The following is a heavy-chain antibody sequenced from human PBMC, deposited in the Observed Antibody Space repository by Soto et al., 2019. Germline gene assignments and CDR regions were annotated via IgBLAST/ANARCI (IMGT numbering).Heavy chain of an antibody. CDR3: ASASAMGEPGFDY. Sequence: AETLSLTCAFSGCSISSSNWWIWVRQPPGKGLEWIGEIYHSGSTNYNASLKSRVTISVDKCKNQFSLKLSSVTAADTAVYYCASASAMGEPGFDYWGQGTLVTVSS. CDR2: IYHSGST. V-gene: IGHV4-4*02. D-gene: IGHD5-18*01. CDR1: GCSISSSNW. J-gene: IGHJ4*02.